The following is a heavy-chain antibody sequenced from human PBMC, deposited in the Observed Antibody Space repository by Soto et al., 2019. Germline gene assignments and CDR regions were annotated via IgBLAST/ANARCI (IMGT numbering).Heavy chain of an antibody. CDR1: GQSFSGHS. J-gene: IGHJ4*02. D-gene: IGHD1-1*01. Sequence: QVQLQQWGAGLVKPSETLSLSCAVNGQSFSGHSWAWIRQLPGKRLEWIGEINESGSTYYNPSLKSRVTISTDTSKNQFSLKRSSVSAADTAAYFCARGSGIVALPGELEDVNYDYWGQGTLVNVSS. CDR2: INESGST. CDR3: ARGSGIVALPGELEDVNYDY. V-gene: IGHV4-34*01.